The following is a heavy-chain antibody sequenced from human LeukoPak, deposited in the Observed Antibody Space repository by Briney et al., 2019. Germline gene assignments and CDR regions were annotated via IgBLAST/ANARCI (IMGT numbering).Heavy chain of an antibody. CDR1: GGSVSSGGYS. CDR3: ARVCGGDCIDAFDI. J-gene: IGHJ3*02. V-gene: IGHV4-30-2*05. CDR2: TYHSGRT. D-gene: IGHD2-21*02. Sequence: SQTLSLTCAVSGGSVSSGGYSWSWIRQPPRKGLEWIGNTYHSGRTYYNPALTIRVPITVNRSKYQYSLTLSSETATDAAADFCARVCGGDCIDAFDIWGQGTMVTVSS.